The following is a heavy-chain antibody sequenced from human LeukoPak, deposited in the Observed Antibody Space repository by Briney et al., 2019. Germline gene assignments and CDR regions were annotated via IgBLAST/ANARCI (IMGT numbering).Heavy chain of an antibody. D-gene: IGHD2-21*01. CDR3: TTERHFDSVNGYSPFDS. CDR2: LKSEGDGGTS. J-gene: IGHJ4*02. V-gene: IGHV3-15*01. Sequence: PGGSLRLSCAASGFTFSHAWVSWVRQPPGKGLEWVGHLKSEGDGGTSDYAAPVTGRFTISRDDSKTTVYLHMNILKTEDTAVYYCTTERHFDSVNGYSPFDSWGQGTLVTVSS. CDR1: GFTFSHAW.